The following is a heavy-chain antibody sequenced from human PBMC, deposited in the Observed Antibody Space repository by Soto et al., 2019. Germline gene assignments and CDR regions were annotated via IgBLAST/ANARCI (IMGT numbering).Heavy chain of an antibody. V-gene: IGHV3-23*01. D-gene: IGHD3-10*01. CDR2: ISFSGVNR. J-gene: IGHJ4*02. Sequence: EVQLLESGGGLVQPGGSLRLSCAASGFTFSSYAMNWVRQAPGKGLEWVSTISFSGVNRHYADSVKGRFTISRDNSKNTLYLKMNSLRAEDTAIYSCAKVGSGSYSAHSCGQGTLVTVSS. CDR3: AKVGSGSYSAHS. CDR1: GFTFSSYA.